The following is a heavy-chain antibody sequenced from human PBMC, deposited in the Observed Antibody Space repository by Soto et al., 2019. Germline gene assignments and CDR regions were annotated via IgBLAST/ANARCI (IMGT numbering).Heavy chain of an antibody. V-gene: IGHV1-69*08. D-gene: IGHD3-10*01. CDR1: GGIFNSKT. CDR2: IIPILGTA. J-gene: IGHJ4*02. CDR3: ARDTYGTGSFYDY. Sequence: ASAKASSKASGGIFNSKTISSVRQAPGKGLEWRGRIIPILGTANYAQKFQGRVTITADKSTSTAYMELSSLRSEDTALYYCARDTYGTGSFYDYWGQGTLVTVSS.